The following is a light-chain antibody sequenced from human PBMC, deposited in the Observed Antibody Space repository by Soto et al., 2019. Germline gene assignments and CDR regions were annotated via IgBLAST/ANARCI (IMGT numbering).Light chain of an antibody. CDR3: QQYNTYLWT. CDR2: KAS. V-gene: IGKV1-5*03. CDR1: QGISW. Sequence: IRMTQSPSSLSASTGDRVTITCRASQGISWLAWYQQKPGKAPKLLIYKASSLESGVPSRFSGGGSGTEFTLTISSLQPDDFATYYCQQYNTYLWTFGQGTKGDIK. J-gene: IGKJ1*01.